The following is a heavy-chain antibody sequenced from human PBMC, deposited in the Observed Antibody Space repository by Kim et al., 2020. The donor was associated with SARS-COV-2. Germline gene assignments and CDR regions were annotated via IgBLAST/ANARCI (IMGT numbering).Heavy chain of an antibody. J-gene: IGHJ3*02. Sequence: SADSVKGRFTISRDNSKNTLYLQMNSLRAEDTAVYYCAKGEGLGDAFDIWGQGTMVTVSS. D-gene: IGHD3-9*01. V-gene: IGHV3-23*01. CDR3: AKGEGLGDAFDI.